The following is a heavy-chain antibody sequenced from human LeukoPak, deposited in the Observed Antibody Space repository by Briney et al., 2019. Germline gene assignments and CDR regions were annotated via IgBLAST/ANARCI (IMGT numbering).Heavy chain of an antibody. V-gene: IGHV3-74*01. CDR2: IYSDGSIT. CDR3: ARGGLVELQSPQDY. J-gene: IGHJ4*02. D-gene: IGHD1-7*01. CDR1: GFTFSRYW. Sequence: GRSLRLSCAASGFTFSRYWMHWVRQGPGKGLEWLSRIYSDGSITTYVDSVEGRFTISRDNARNTLYLQMNSLRAEDTAVYYCARGGLVELQSPQDYWGQGTLVTVSS.